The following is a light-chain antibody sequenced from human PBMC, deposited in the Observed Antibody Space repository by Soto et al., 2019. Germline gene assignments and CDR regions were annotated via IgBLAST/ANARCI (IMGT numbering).Light chain of an antibody. CDR3: NSYTSTNSYV. Sequence: QSARTQPASVSGSPGQSITISCTGTSSDVGAFNYVSWYQQHPGKAPKLMIFDVSNRPSGVSNRFSGSKSGNTASLTISGLQAEDEADYYCNSYTSTNSYVFGTGTKVTGL. CDR1: SSDVGAFNY. J-gene: IGLJ1*01. V-gene: IGLV2-14*01. CDR2: DVS.